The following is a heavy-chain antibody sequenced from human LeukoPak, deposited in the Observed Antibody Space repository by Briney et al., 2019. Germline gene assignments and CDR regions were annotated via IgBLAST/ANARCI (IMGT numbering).Heavy chain of an antibody. CDR2: IYSGGST. CDR3: ASLDITYDYINY. Sequence: PGGSLRLSFAASGFTVSSNYMSWVRQAPGKGLEWVSVIYSGGSTYYADSVKGRFTISRDNSKSTLYLQMNRLRAEDTAVYYCASLDITYDYINYWGQGTLVTVSS. CDR1: GFTVSSNY. J-gene: IGHJ4*02. D-gene: IGHD4-11*01. V-gene: IGHV3-53*01.